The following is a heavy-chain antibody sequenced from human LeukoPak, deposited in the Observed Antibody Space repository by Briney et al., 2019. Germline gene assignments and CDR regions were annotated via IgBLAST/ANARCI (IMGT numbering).Heavy chain of an antibody. D-gene: IGHD1-1*01. V-gene: IGHV3-48*01. Sequence: PGGSLRLSCIASGFPFIEYSMNGVRQAPGKGLEWISYIVIDSGNTNYADSVRGRFTISADKAKNSLHLQMNSLRVEDTAVYYCARDHNYAFDNWGQGTLVSVAS. J-gene: IGHJ4*02. CDR1: GFPFIEYS. CDR3: ARDHNYAFDN. CDR2: IVIDSGNT.